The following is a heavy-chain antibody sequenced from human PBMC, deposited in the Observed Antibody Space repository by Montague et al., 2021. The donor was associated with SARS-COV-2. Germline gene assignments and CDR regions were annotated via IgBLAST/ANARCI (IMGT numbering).Heavy chain of an antibody. CDR1: GDSISTYY. Sequence: SETLSLTCTVSGDSISTYYWSWIRQPPGKGLEWIGYIYYNGYTNYNPSLKSRATIPVDTSKNQFSLRLSSVTAADTAVYFCARGGATYYYDTSGYVNAFDTWGQGTMVTVSS. D-gene: IGHD3-22*01. J-gene: IGHJ3*02. V-gene: IGHV4-59*01. CDR2: IYYNGYT. CDR3: ARGGATYYYDTSGYVNAFDT.